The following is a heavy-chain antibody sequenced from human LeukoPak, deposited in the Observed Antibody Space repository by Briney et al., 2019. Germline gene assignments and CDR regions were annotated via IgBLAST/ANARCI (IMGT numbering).Heavy chain of an antibody. CDR1: GGSFSGYY. CDR2: INHSGST. D-gene: IGHD3-16*01. Sequence: SETLSLTCAVYGGSFSGYYWSWIRQPPGKGLEWIGEINHSGSTNYNPSLKSRVTISVDTSKNQFSLKLSSVTAADTAVYYCAREDGGRGEPDYWGRGTLVTVSS. CDR3: AREDGGRGEPDY. J-gene: IGHJ4*02. V-gene: IGHV4-34*01.